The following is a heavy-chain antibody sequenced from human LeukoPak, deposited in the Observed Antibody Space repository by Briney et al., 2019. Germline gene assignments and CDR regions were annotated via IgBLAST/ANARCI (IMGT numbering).Heavy chain of an antibody. V-gene: IGHV5-51*01. D-gene: IGHD3-10*01. Sequence: GESLKISCKGSGYSFTTYWIGWVRQMPGKGLEWMGIIYPGDSDTRYSPSFQGQVTISADKSISTAYLQWSSLKASDTAMYYCARRGGLYGSGSYRFDPWGQGTLVTVSS. CDR3: ARRGGLYGSGSYRFDP. J-gene: IGHJ5*02. CDR2: IYPGDSDT. CDR1: GYSFTTYW.